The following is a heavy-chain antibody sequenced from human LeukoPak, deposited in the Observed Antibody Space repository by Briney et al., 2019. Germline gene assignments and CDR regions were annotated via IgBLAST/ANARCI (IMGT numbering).Heavy chain of an antibody. D-gene: IGHD4-11*01. CDR2: INPSGGST. Sequence: ASVKVSCKASGYTFTSYYMHWVRQAPAPGPEWMGIINPSGGSTTYAQKFQGRVTMTRDTSTSTVYMELSSLRSEDTAVYYCARGPINHDYNFDYWGQGTLVTVSS. CDR1: GYTFTSYY. V-gene: IGHV1-46*03. CDR3: ARGPINHDYNFDY. J-gene: IGHJ4*02.